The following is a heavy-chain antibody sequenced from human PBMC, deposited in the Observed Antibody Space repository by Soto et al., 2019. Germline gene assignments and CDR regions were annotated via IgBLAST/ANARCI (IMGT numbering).Heavy chain of an antibody. V-gene: IGHV1-18*01. J-gene: IGHJ4*02. Sequence: QVQLVQSGAEVKKPGASVKVSCKASGYTFTSYGISWVRQAPGQGLEWMGWISGYNGNTNYAQKLQGRVTMTTDTSTSTAYMELRSRRADDTAVYYCARWGRLAVPAADNDYWGQGTLVTVSS. D-gene: IGHD2-2*01. CDR1: GYTFTSYG. CDR3: ARWGRLAVPAADNDY. CDR2: ISGYNGNT.